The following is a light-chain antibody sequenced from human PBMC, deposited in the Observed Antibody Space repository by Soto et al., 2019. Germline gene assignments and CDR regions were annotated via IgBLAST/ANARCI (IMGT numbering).Light chain of an antibody. CDR2: SNN. Sequence: QSVLTQPPSASGTPGQRVTISCSGSSSNIGSNTVNWYQQLPGTAPKLLIYSNNQRPSGVPDRFSGSKSGTSASLAITGLQAEDESDYYCQSYDTSLRRYVFGAGTKVTVL. J-gene: IGLJ1*01. V-gene: IGLV1-44*01. CDR1: SSNIGSNT. CDR3: QSYDTSLRRYV.